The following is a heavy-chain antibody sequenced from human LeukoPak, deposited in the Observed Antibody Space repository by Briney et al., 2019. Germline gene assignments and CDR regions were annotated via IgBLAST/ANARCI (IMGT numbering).Heavy chain of an antibody. CDR3: ARLDAGYPVDTAMVNYFDY. D-gene: IGHD5-18*01. CDR1: GGSISSYY. V-gene: IGHV4-59*08. J-gene: IGHJ4*02. CDR2: IYYSGST. Sequence: SETLSFTCTVSGGSISSYYWSWIRQPPGKGLEWIGYIYYSGSTNYNPSLKSRVTISVDTSKNQFSLKLSSVTAADTAVYYCARLDAGYPVDTAMVNYFDYWGQGTLVTVSS.